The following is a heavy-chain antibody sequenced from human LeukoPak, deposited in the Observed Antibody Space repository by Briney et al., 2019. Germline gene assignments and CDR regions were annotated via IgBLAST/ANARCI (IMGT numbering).Heavy chain of an antibody. CDR2: INAGNGNT. CDR1: GYTFTSYA. J-gene: IGHJ3*02. Sequence: GASVKVSSKASGYTFTSYAMHWVRQAPGQRLEWMGWINAGNGNTKYSRKFQGRVTITRDTSASTAYMELSSLRSEDTAVYYCARDGRNGAFDIWGQGTMVTVSS. CDR3: ARDGRNGAFDI. D-gene: IGHD1-1*01. V-gene: IGHV1-3*01.